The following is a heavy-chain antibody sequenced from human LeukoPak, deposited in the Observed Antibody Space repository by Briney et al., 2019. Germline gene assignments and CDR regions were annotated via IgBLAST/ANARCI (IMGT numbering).Heavy chain of an antibody. D-gene: IGHD6-19*01. CDR3: ATASKGWVSYEVIAVAGTGGWFDP. CDR1: GFTFSSYG. CDR2: IRYDGSNK. V-gene: IGHV3-30*02. J-gene: IGHJ5*02. Sequence: GGSLRLSCAASGFTFSSYGMHWVRQAPGKGLEWVAFIRYDGSNKYYADSVKGRFTISRDNSKNTLYLQMNSLRAEDTAVYYCATASKGWVSYEVIAVAGTGGWFDPWGQGTLVTVSS.